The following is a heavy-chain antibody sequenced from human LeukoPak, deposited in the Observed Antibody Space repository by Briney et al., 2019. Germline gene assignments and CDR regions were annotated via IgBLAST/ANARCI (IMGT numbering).Heavy chain of an antibody. CDR2: ISYDGSNK. J-gene: IGHJ4*02. CDR1: GFTFSSYG. CDR3: AKDKYYYYGSGSLSDY. D-gene: IGHD3-10*01. V-gene: IGHV3-30*18. Sequence: GGSLRLSCAASGFTFSSYGMHWVRQAPGKGLEWVAVISYDGSNKYYADSVKGRFTISRDNSKNTLYLQMNSLRAEDTAVYYCAKDKYYYYGSGSLSDYWGQGTLVTVSS.